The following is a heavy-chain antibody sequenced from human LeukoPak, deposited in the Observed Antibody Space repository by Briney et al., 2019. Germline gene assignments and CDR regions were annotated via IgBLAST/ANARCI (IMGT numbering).Heavy chain of an antibody. J-gene: IGHJ6*04. Sequence: GASLRLSCAASGFTFSSYEMNWVRPAPGKGLEWVSYISSSGSTIYYADSVKGRFTISRDNAKNSLYLQMNSLRAEDTAVYYCAELGITMIGGVWGKGTTVTISS. CDR3: AELGITMIGGV. V-gene: IGHV3-48*03. D-gene: IGHD3-10*02. CDR1: GFTFSSYE. CDR2: ISSSGSTI.